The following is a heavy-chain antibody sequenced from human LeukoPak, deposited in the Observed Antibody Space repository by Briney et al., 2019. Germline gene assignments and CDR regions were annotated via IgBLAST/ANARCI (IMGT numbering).Heavy chain of an antibody. Sequence: PGGSLRLSCAASGFTFSSYAMSWVRQAPGKGLEWVSAISGSGGSTYYADSVKGRFTISRDNSKNTLYLQMNSLRAGDTAVYYCAKEATGGFATVTTLQIDYWGQGTLVTVSS. D-gene: IGHD4-17*01. V-gene: IGHV3-23*01. J-gene: IGHJ4*02. CDR2: ISGSGGST. CDR3: AKEATGGFATVTTLQIDY. CDR1: GFTFSSYA.